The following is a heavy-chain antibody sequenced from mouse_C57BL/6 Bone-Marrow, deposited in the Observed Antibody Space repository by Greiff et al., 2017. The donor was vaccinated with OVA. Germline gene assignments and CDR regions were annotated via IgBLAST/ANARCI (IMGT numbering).Heavy chain of an antibody. CDR3: TRETVVATPYAMDD. CDR1: GFTFSSYA. Sequence: EVKLMESGEGLVKPGGSLKLSCAASGFTFSSYAMSWVRQTPEQRLEWVAYISSGGDYIYYADTVKGRFTISRDHARNTLYLQMSSLKSEDTAMYYCTRETVVATPYAMDDWGQGTSVTVSS. J-gene: IGHJ4*01. D-gene: IGHD1-1*01. CDR2: ISSGGDYI. V-gene: IGHV5-9-1*02.